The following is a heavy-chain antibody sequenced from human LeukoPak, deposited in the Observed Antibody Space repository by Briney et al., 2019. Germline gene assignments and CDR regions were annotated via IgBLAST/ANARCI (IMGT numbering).Heavy chain of an antibody. V-gene: IGHV3-30-3*01. CDR2: ISYDGSNK. CDR3: ARDIQDIPTHGGAARLHGESPNDY. Sequence: GGSLRLSCAASGFTFSSYAMHWVRQAPGKGLEWVAVISYDGSNKYYADSVKGRFTISRDNAKNSLYLQMNSLRAEDTAVYYCARDIQDIPTHGGAARLHGESPNDYWGQGTLVTVSS. CDR1: GFTFSSYA. D-gene: IGHD2-15*01. J-gene: IGHJ4*02.